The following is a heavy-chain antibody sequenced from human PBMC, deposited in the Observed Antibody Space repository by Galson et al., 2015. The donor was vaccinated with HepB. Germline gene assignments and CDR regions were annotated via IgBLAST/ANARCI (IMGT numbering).Heavy chain of an antibody. V-gene: IGHV1-2*02. CDR1: GYTFTGYY. D-gene: IGHD6-6*01. CDR2: INPNSGGT. J-gene: IGHJ4*02. Sequence: SVKVSCKASGYTFTGYYMHWVRQAPGQGLEWMGWINPNSGGTNYAQKFQGRVTMTRDTSISTAYMELSRLRSDDTAVYYCARVYSSSSGRALDYWGQGTLVTVSS. CDR3: ARVYSSSSGRALDY.